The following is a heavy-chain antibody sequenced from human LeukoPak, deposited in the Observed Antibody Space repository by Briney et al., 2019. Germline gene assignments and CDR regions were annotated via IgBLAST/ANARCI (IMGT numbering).Heavy chain of an antibody. D-gene: IGHD3-3*01. CDR2: ISTYNGNS. CDR1: GYNFINYG. J-gene: IGHJ4*02. CDR3: ARVARTGVGIRYYFDE. Sequence: GASVKVSCKAAGYNFINYGISWVRQAPGQGLDWMGGISTYNGNSIYAQKFQGRVTMTTYTSTSTGYMDLRSLTSDDTAVYYCARVARTGVGIRYYFDEWGQGTLVSVSS. V-gene: IGHV1-18*01.